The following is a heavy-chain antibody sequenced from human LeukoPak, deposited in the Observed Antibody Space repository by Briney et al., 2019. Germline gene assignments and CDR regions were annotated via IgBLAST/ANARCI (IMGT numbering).Heavy chain of an antibody. J-gene: IGHJ5*02. CDR3: AREDYYDSSGSRLYNWFDP. CDR1: GGTFSSYA. D-gene: IGHD3-22*01. Sequence: SVEVSCKASGGTFSSYAISWVRQAPGQGLEWMGRIIPIFGTANYAQKFQGRVTITTDESTSTAYMELSSLRSEGTAVYYCAREDYYDSSGSRLYNWFDPWGQGTLVTVSS. CDR2: IIPIFGTA. V-gene: IGHV1-69*05.